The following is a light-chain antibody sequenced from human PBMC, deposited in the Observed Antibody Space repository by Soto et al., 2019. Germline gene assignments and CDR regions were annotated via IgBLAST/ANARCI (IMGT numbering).Light chain of an antibody. CDR1: QSISSW. Sequence: DIQMTPSPSTLSASVGDRVTITCRASQSISSWLAWYQQKPGKAPKLLIYDAPSLESGVPSRFSGSGSGTEFTLTISSLQPDDFATYYCQQYNSYSYTFGQGTRLEIK. CDR2: DAP. J-gene: IGKJ5*01. CDR3: QQYNSYSYT. V-gene: IGKV1-5*01.